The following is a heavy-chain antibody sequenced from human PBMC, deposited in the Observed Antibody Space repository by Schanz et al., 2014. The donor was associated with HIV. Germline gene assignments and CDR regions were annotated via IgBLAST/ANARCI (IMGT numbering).Heavy chain of an antibody. CDR2: ISYDGRNK. J-gene: IGHJ6*02. V-gene: IGHV3-30*18. CDR1: GFSFSNFG. CDR3: AKDRNYYDSRYRGKGNYYYYYGMDV. Sequence: VHLVESGGGLVKPGGSLRLSCAASGFSFSNFGMHWVRQAPGKGLEWVAVISYDGRNKYYADSVKGRLTISRDNSKNTLYLQMKSLRREDTAVYFCAKDRNYYDSRYRGKGNYYYYYGMDVWGQGTTVTVSS. D-gene: IGHD3-22*01.